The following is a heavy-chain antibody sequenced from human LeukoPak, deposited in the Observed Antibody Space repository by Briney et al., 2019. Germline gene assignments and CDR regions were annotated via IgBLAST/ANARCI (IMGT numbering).Heavy chain of an antibody. D-gene: IGHD1-14*01. V-gene: IGHV4-30-4*01. CDR3: ARESIRGAFDI. J-gene: IGHJ3*02. CDR2: IYYSGST. CDR1: GGSISSGDYY. Sequence: SQTLSLTCTVSGGSISSGDYYCSWIRQPPGKGLEWIGYIYYSGSTYYNPSLKSRVTISVDTSKNQFSLKLSSVTAADTAVYYCARESIRGAFDIWGQGTMVTVSS.